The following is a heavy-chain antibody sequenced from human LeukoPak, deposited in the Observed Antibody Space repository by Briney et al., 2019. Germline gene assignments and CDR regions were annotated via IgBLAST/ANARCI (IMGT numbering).Heavy chain of an antibody. D-gene: IGHD3-22*01. J-gene: IGHJ4*02. V-gene: IGHV3-30*01. Sequence: PGGSLRLSCAASGFTFSSYAMHWVRQAPGKGLEWVAVISYDGSNKYYADSVKGRFTISRDNSKNTLYLQMNSLRAEDTAVYYCARDGRITMIVVPYYGGYFDYWGQGTLVTVSS. CDR3: ARDGRITMIVVPYYGGYFDY. CDR2: ISYDGSNK. CDR1: GFTFSSYA.